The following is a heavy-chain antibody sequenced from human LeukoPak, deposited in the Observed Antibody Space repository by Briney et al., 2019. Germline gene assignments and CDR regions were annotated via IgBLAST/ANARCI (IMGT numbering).Heavy chain of an antibody. CDR1: GFRFSDYW. J-gene: IGHJ4*02. CDR3: ARGGYSGSYYRFS. D-gene: IGHD6-25*01. CDR2: TSKDGSDT. Sequence: GGSLRLSCVASGFRFSDYWMHWVRQGPGKGPEWLSRTSKDGSDTFYADAAKGRFTASRDNAKNTVYLQVTNVRPEDTAVYFCARGGYSGSYYRFSWGQGTLVTVAS. V-gene: IGHV3-74*01.